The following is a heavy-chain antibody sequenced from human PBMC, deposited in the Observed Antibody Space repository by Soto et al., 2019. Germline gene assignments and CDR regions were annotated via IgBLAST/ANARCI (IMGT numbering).Heavy chain of an antibody. CDR3: ARDGIGGTTFRGYLDY. Sequence: PGGSLRLSCAASGFTCSSYAFSRVRQAPGKGLEWVSGNIGSGGSTYYADSVKGRFSISRDYSKNTLYLEMNSLRAEDTAVYYCARDGIGGTTFRGYLDYWGQGNLVTVSS. J-gene: IGHJ4*02. D-gene: IGHD2-15*01. CDR2: NIGSGGST. CDR1: GFTCSSYA. V-gene: IGHV3-23*01.